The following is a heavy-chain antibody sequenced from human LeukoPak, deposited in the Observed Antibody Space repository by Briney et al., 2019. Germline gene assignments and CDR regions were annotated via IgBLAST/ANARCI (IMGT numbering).Heavy chain of an antibody. V-gene: IGHV3-30-3*01. Sequence: GGSLRLSCAASGFTFSSYAMHWVRQAPGKGLEWVAVISYDGSNKYYADSVKGRFTISRDNSKNTLYPQMNSLRAEDTAVYYCARDDLLLPIYYYYGMDVWGQGTTVTVSS. CDR1: GFTFSSYA. J-gene: IGHJ6*02. D-gene: IGHD2-15*01. CDR2: ISYDGSNK. CDR3: ARDDLLLPIYYYYGMDV.